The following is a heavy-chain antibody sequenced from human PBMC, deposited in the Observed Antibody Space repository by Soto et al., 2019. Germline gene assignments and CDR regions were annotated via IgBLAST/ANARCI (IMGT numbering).Heavy chain of an antibody. Sequence: QVQLVESGGGVVQPGRSLRLSCAASGFTFSSYAVHWVRQAPGKGLEWVAIVSYDESHKYYADSVKGRFTISGDNSKNTLYLQMNSLRAEDTAVYYCARPMTTGTNTNFAYWGQGTLVTVSS. CDR2: VSYDESHK. V-gene: IGHV3-30-3*01. D-gene: IGHD4-17*01. J-gene: IGHJ4*02. CDR1: GFTFSSYA. CDR3: ARPMTTGTNTNFAY.